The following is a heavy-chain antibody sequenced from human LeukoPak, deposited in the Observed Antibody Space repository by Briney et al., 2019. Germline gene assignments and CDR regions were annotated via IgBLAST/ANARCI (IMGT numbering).Heavy chain of an antibody. CDR1: GYTFTSYY. Sequence: ASVKVAFKASGYTFTSYYMHWVRQAPGQALEWMGIINPSGGSTRYAQKLQGRVTMTRDMSTSTVYMELSSLRSEDTAVYYCARDGVLRFLEWLPTTNYYYYYMDVWGKGTTVTVSS. J-gene: IGHJ6*03. CDR3: ARDGVLRFLEWLPTTNYYYYYMDV. V-gene: IGHV1-46*01. D-gene: IGHD3-3*01. CDR2: INPSGGST.